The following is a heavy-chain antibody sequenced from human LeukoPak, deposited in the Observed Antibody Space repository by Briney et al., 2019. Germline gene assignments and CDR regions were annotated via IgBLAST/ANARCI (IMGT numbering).Heavy chain of an antibody. Sequence: PSETLSLTCAGYGGSFSGYYWSWIRQPPGKGLEWIGEINHSGSTNYNPSLRSRIPISVDTSKNHFSLKLTSVTAADTAVYYCARHLMFRDSTYGPHLDYWGQGTLVTVSS. CDR3: ARHLMFRDSTYGPHLDY. V-gene: IGHV4-34*01. J-gene: IGHJ4*02. CDR2: INHSGST. D-gene: IGHD3-10*01. CDR1: GGSFSGYY.